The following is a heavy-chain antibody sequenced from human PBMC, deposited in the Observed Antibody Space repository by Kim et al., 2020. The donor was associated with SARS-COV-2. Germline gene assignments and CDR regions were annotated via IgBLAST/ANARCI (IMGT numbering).Heavy chain of an antibody. Sequence: YAQKLQGRVTMTTDTSTSTAYMELRSLRSDDTAVYYCARDSGSYSTPDYWGQGTLVTVSS. D-gene: IGHD1-26*01. V-gene: IGHV1-18*01. CDR3: ARDSGSYSTPDY. J-gene: IGHJ4*02.